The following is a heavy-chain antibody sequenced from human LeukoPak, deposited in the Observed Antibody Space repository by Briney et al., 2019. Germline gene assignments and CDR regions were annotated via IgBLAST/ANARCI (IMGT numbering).Heavy chain of an antibody. CDR3: AKGPGVAVAGPAH. CDR2: ISGSGGST. V-gene: IGHV3-23*01. D-gene: IGHD6-19*01. Sequence: GGSLRLSCAASGFTSSTYAMSWVRQAPGKGLEWVSAISGSGGSTYYADSVKGRFTISRDNSKNTLYLQMNSLRAEDTAVFYCAKGPGVAVAGPAHWGQGTLVTVSS. J-gene: IGHJ4*02. CDR1: GFTSSTYA.